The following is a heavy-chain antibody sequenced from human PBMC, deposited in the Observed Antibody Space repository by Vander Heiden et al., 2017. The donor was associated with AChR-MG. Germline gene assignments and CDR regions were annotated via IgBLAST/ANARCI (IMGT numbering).Heavy chain of an antibody. Sequence: EVQLLESGGGLVQPGGSLRLSCAASGFTFSSYAMTWVRQAPGKGLDWVSIISDSGVSTYYADSVKGRFTISRDNSKNTLYLQLNSLRAEDTAVYYCAKLLGTSYYSPLQHWGQGTLVTVSS. V-gene: IGHV3-23*01. CDR1: GFTFSSYA. J-gene: IGHJ1*01. CDR3: AKLLGTSYYSPLQH. D-gene: IGHD2-2*01. CDR2: ISDSGVST.